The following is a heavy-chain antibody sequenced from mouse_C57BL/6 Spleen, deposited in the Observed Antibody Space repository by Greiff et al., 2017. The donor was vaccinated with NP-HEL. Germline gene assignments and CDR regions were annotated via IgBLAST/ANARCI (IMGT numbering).Heavy chain of an antibody. J-gene: IGHJ3*01. CDR3: ASYYGSSYWFAY. CDR1: GYTFTSYW. Sequence: VQLQQSGAELVMPGASVKLSCKASGYTFTSYWMHWVKQRPGQGLEWIGEIDPSDSYTNYNQKFKGKSTLTVDKSSSTAYMQLSSLTSEDSAVYYCASYYGSSYWFAYWGQRTLVTVSA. V-gene: IGHV1-69*01. CDR2: IDPSDSYT. D-gene: IGHD1-1*01.